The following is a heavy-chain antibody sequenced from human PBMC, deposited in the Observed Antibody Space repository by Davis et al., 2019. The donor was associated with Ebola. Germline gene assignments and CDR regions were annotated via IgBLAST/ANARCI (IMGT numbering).Heavy chain of an antibody. CDR3: ARGRMVTVTMRLYYYYGMDV. CDR2: IYYSGST. D-gene: IGHD4-17*01. Sequence: SETLSLTCTVSGGSISSSSYYWGWIRQPPGKGLEWIGSIYYSGSTYYNPSLKSRVTISIDTSKNQFSLKLSSVTAADTAVYYCARGRMVTVTMRLYYYYGMDVWGQGTTVTVSS. J-gene: IGHJ6*02. V-gene: IGHV4-39*01. CDR1: GGSISSSSYY.